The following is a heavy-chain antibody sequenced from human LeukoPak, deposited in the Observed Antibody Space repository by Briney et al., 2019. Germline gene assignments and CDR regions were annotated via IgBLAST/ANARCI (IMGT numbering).Heavy chain of an antibody. CDR3: ARSGTWGRWLQPEDYFDY. J-gene: IGHJ4*02. CDR2: IIPIFDTA. D-gene: IGHD5-24*01. V-gene: IGHV1-69*13. CDR1: GGTFSSYA. Sequence: GASVRVSCKASGGTFSSYAISWVRQAPGQGLEWMGGIIPIFDTANYAQKFQGRVTITADESTSTAHMELSSLRSEDTAVYYCARSGTWGRWLQPEDYFDYWGQGALVTVS.